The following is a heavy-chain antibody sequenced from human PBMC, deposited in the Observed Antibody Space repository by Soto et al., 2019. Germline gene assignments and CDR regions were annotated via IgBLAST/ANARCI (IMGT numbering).Heavy chain of an antibody. V-gene: IGHV1-2*04. D-gene: IGHD2-2*01. Sequence: ASVKVSCKASGYTFTGYYMHWVRQAPGQGLEWMGWINPNSGGTNYAQKFQGWVTMTRDTSISTAYMELSRLRSDDTAVYYCARAVTVVVPADYYYGMDVWGQGTTVTVSS. CDR1: GYTFTGYY. CDR3: ARAVTVVVPADYYYGMDV. CDR2: INPNSGGT. J-gene: IGHJ6*02.